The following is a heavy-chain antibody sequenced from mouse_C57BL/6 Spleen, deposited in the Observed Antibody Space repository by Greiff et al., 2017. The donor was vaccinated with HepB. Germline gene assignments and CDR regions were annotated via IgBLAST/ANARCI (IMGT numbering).Heavy chain of an antibody. Sequence: QVQLQQPGAELVRPGSSVKLSCKASGYTFTSYWMHWVKQRPIQGLEWIGNIDPSDSETHYNQKFKDKATLTVDKSSSTAYMQLSSLTSEDSAVYYCARLHDYDGFAYWGQGTLVTVSA. CDR2: IDPSDSET. D-gene: IGHD2-4*01. CDR1: GYTFTSYW. CDR3: ARLHDYDGFAY. V-gene: IGHV1-52*01. J-gene: IGHJ3*01.